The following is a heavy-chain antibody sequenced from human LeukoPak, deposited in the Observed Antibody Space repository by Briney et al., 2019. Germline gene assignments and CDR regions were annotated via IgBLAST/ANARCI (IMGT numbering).Heavy chain of an antibody. J-gene: IGHJ4*02. CDR2: IFSGGST. CDR1: GFTVSTNY. CDR3: ARGPGKASFDY. V-gene: IGHV3-53*01. Sequence: QSGGSLRLSCAASGFTVSTNYMSWVRQAPGKGLEWVSVIFSGGSTYYADSVKGRFTISRDKSNNTLYLQMNSLRAEDTAVYYCARGPGKASFDYWGQGTLVTVSS. D-gene: IGHD3-10*01.